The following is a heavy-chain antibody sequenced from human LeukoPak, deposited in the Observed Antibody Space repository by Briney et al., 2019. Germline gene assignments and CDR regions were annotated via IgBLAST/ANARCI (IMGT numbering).Heavy chain of an antibody. CDR3: ASRYCSSTSCYFDY. Sequence: ASVKVSCKASGYTFTSYAMNWVRQAPGQGLEWMGWINTNTGNPTYAQGFTGRFVFSLDTSASTAYLQISSLKAEDTAVYYCASRYCSSTSCYFDYWGQGTLVTVSS. D-gene: IGHD2-2*01. CDR1: GYTFTSYA. CDR2: INTNTGNP. J-gene: IGHJ4*02. V-gene: IGHV7-4-1*02.